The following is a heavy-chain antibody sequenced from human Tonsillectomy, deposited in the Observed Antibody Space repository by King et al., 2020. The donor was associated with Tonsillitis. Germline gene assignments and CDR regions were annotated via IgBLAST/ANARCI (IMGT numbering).Heavy chain of an antibody. D-gene: IGHD3-10*01. CDR3: AKDRGVAHFAY. Sequence: VQLVESGGGVVQPGRSLRLSCAASALTFSSSGLHWVRQAPGKGLEWVATISYDESQKYYVDSVKGRFTISRDNAEKTVSLQMESLRVDDTAVYYCAKDRGVAHFAYWGRGALVTAST. V-gene: IGHV3-30*18. J-gene: IGHJ4*02. CDR1: ALTFSSSG. CDR2: ISYDESQK.